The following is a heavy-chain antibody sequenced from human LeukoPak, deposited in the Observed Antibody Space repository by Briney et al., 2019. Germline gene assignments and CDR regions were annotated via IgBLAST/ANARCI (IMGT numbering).Heavy chain of an antibody. J-gene: IGHJ4*02. CDR3: ARKYCSGGSCYWVDDY. CDR2: IYSGGST. D-gene: IGHD2-15*01. CDR1: GFTVSSNH. Sequence: PGGSLRLSCAASGFTVSSNHMSWVRQAPGKGLEWVSVIYSGGSTYYSDSVKGRFAISRDNSKNTLYLQMHSLRAEDTAVYYCARKYCSGGSCYWVDDYWGQGTLVTVSS. V-gene: IGHV3-53*01.